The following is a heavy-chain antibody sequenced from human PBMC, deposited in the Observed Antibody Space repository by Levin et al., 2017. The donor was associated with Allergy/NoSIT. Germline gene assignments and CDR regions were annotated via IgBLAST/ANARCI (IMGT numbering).Heavy chain of an antibody. Sequence: SQTLSLTCTVSGGSISSYYWSWIRQPAGKGLEWIGRIYTSGSTNYNPSLKSRVTMSVDTSKNQFSLKLSSVTAADTAVYYCARDRSDYYDSSGYYYLRDGMDVWGQGTTVTVSS. CDR3: ARDRSDYYDSSGYYYLRDGMDV. D-gene: IGHD3-22*01. CDR2: IYTSGST. CDR1: GGSISSYY. V-gene: IGHV4-4*07. J-gene: IGHJ6*02.